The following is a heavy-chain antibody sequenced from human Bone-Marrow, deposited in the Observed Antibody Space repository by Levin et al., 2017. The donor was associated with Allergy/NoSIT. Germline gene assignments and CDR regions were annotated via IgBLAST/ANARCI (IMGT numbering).Heavy chain of an antibody. V-gene: IGHV3-7*04. CDR1: GFTFSSYW. CDR3: ARDWYSRGDAFDI. J-gene: IGHJ3*02. Sequence: GESLKISCAASGFTFSSYWMSWVRQAPGKGLEWVANIKQDGSEKYYVDSVKGRFTISRDNAKNSLYLQMNSLRAEDTAVYYCARDWYSRGDAFDIWGQGTMVTVSS. D-gene: IGHD4-11*01. CDR2: IKQDGSEK.